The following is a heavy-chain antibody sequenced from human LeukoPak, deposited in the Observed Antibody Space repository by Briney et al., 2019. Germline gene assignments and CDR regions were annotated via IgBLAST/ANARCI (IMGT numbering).Heavy chain of an antibody. CDR3: AKPPPNCSSTSCYQAA. D-gene: IGHD2-2*01. CDR1: GFTFSSYD. Sequence: GRSLRLSCAASGFTFSSYDMHWVRQAPGRGLEWVAVISFDGSNIYYADSVKGRFTISRDNSKNTLYLQMNSLRTEDTAVYYCAKPPPNCSSTSCYQAAWGQGTLVTVSS. CDR2: ISFDGSNI. J-gene: IGHJ5*02. V-gene: IGHV3-30*18.